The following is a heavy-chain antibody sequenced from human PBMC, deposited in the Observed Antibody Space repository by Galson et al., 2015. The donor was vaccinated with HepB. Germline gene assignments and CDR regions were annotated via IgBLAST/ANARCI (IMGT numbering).Heavy chain of an antibody. CDR2: ISYDGSNK. CDR3: ARDLEQQLAPSYYYYYYGMDV. Sequence: SLRLSCAASGFTFSSYAMHWVRQAPGKGLEWVAVISYDGSNKYYADSVKGRFTISRDNSKNTLHLQMNSLRAEDTAVYYCARDLEQQLAPSYYYYYYGMDVWGQGTTVTVSS. D-gene: IGHD6-13*01. J-gene: IGHJ6*02. CDR1: GFTFSSYA. V-gene: IGHV3-30*04.